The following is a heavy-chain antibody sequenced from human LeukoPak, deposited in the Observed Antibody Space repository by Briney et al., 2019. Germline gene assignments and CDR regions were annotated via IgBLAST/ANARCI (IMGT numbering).Heavy chain of an antibody. Sequence: SETLSLTCAVSGGSISSSYYWGWIRQPPGKGLEWIGSIYYSGSTYYNPSLKSRVTISVDTSKNQFSLKLSSVTAADTAVYYCARGARRGYSYGYFDYWGQGTLVTVSS. D-gene: IGHD5-18*01. CDR2: IYYSGST. CDR3: ARGARRGYSYGYFDY. V-gene: IGHV4-39*07. J-gene: IGHJ4*02. CDR1: GGSISSSYY.